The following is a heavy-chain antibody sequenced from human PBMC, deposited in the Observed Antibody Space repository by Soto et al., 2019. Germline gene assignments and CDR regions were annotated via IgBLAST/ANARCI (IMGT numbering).Heavy chain of an antibody. J-gene: IGHJ4*02. D-gene: IGHD3-10*01. CDR1: GGSISSNSDY. Sequence: QLQLEESGPGLVKPSETLSLTCTVSGGSISSNSDYWGWVRQPPGKGLEWIGRISYTGSAFYNPSLQSRVTISVDPSKSQFSLRLNSVTAADTALYFCARLRWGVPLDYWGRGTLVTVSS. CDR2: ISYTGSA. V-gene: IGHV4-39*01. CDR3: ARLRWGVPLDY.